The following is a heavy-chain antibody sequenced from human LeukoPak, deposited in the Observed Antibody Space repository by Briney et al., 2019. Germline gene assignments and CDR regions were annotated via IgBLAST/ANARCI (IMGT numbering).Heavy chain of an antibody. CDR3: ARDPSIAAAARTFDI. CDR2: IKQDGSEK. CDR1: GFTFSSYW. Sequence: GGSLRLSCAASGFTFSSYWMSWVRQAPGKGLEWVANIKQDGSEKYYVDSVKGRFTISRDNAKNSLYPQMNSLRAEDTAVYYCARDPSIAAAARTFDIWGQGTMVTVSS. D-gene: IGHD6-13*01. V-gene: IGHV3-7*01. J-gene: IGHJ3*02.